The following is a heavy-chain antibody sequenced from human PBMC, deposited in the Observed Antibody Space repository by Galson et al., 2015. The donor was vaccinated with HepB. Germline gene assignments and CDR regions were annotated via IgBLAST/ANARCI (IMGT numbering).Heavy chain of an antibody. CDR2: ISSRSSYI. CDR1: GFTFSSYS. Sequence: SLRLSCAASGFTFSSYSMNWVRQAPGKGLEWVSSISSRSSYIYYADSVKGRFTISRDNAKNSLYLQMNSLRAEDTAVYYCALGEVGAPFDYWGQGTLVTVSS. CDR3: ALGEVGAPFDY. J-gene: IGHJ4*02. D-gene: IGHD1-26*01. V-gene: IGHV3-21*01.